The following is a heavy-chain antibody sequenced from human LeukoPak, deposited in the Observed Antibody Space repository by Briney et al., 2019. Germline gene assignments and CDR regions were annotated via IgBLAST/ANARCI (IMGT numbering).Heavy chain of an antibody. CDR3: AKGVYGSRSTSFADF. V-gene: IGHV3-30*18. CDR2: ISHDGSER. Sequence: GGSLRLSCAASGFTFSNYGMHWVRQAPGKGLEWAAVISHDGSERYYGDPVKGRFTISRDNSKNTLYLQMNSMRGEDTAVYYCAKGVYGSRSTSFADFWGQGTLVTVSS. D-gene: IGHD3-10*01. J-gene: IGHJ4*02. CDR1: GFTFSNYG.